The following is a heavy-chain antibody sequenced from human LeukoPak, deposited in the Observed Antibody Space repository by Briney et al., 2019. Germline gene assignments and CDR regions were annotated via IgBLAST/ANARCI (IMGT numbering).Heavy chain of an antibody. CDR3: VYVGYCSSTSCQNYYMDV. V-gene: IGHV3-53*01. Sequence: GGSLRLSCAASGFTVSSNYMSWVRQAPGKGLEWVSVIYSGGSTYYADSVKGRFTISRDNSKNTLYLQMNSLRAEDTAVYYCVYVGYCSSTSCQNYYMDVWGKGTTVTVSS. CDR2: IYSGGST. J-gene: IGHJ6*03. CDR1: GFTVSSNY. D-gene: IGHD2-2*01.